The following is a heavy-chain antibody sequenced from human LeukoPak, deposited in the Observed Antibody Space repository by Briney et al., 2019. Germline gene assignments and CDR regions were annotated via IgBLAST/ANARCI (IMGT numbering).Heavy chain of an antibody. CDR1: GYTFTSYG. D-gene: IGHD6-13*01. CDR3: ARGQLAPFDY. Sequence: GASVKVSCKASGYTFTSYGVSWVRQAPGQGLERMGWISAYNGNTDYAQRLQGRVSMTTDTSTNTAYMELRSLRSDDTAVYYCARGQLAPFDYWGQGTLVTVSS. V-gene: IGHV1-18*01. CDR2: ISAYNGNT. J-gene: IGHJ4*02.